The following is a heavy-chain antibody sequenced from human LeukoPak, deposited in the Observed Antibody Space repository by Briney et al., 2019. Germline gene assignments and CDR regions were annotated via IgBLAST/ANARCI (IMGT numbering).Heavy chain of an antibody. CDR1: GYTFTSYY. J-gene: IGHJ3*02. CDR3: ARSPSIGSGSYYMPGAFDI. V-gene: IGHV1-46*01. CDR2: INPSGGST. Sequence: ASVKVSCKASGYTFTSYYMHWVRQAPGQGLEWMGIINPSGGSTSYAQKFQGRVTMTRDMSTSTVYMELSSLRSEDTAVYYCARSPSIGSGSYYMPGAFDIWGQGTMVTVSS. D-gene: IGHD3-10*01.